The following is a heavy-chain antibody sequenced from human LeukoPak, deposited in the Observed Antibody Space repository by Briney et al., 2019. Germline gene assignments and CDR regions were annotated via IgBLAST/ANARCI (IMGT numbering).Heavy chain of an antibody. CDR2: IHYTGNT. Sequence: SETLSLTCTVSNGSINFVSYYWSWIRQPPGKGLEWLGYIHYTGNTIYNPSLKSRVTISMDTAKNQLSLKVSSVTAADTAVYYCARDGTGMTGTGLDYWGQGILATVSS. D-gene: IGHD3-9*01. J-gene: IGHJ4*02. CDR1: NGSINFVSYY. CDR3: ARDGTGMTGTGLDY. V-gene: IGHV4-61*01.